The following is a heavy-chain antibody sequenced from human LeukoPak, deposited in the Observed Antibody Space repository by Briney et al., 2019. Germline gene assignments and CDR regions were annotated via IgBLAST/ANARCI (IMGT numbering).Heavy chain of an antibody. CDR2: ISAYNGNT. Sequence: GASVKVSCKASGYTFTSYGISWVRQAPGQGLEWMGWISAYNGNTNYAQKLQGRVTMTTDTSTSTAYMELRSLRSDDTAVYYCARVQTILTTYYYYGMDVWGKGTTVTVSS. CDR3: ARVQTILTTYYYYGMDV. D-gene: IGHD3-9*01. J-gene: IGHJ6*04. V-gene: IGHV1-18*01. CDR1: GYTFTSYG.